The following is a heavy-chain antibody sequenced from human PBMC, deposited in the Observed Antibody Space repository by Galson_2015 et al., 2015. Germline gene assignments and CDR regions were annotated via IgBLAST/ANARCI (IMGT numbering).Heavy chain of an antibody. Sequence: TLSLTCTVSGDSISSAFYFWTWIRQHPGKGLEWIGYIDDSGRTDYNPSLKSRVMISLDTSKNQFSLKVTSVTAADTAVYYCAREGRGSGSYPVGMDVWGQGTTVTVSS. J-gene: IGHJ6*02. V-gene: IGHV4-31*03. CDR2: IDDSGRT. D-gene: IGHD3-10*01. CDR3: AREGRGSGSYPVGMDV. CDR1: GDSISSAFYF.